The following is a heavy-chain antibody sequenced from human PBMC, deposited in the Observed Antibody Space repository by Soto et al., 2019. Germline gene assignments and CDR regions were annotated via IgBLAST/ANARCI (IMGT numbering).Heavy chain of an antibody. CDR2: IYPGDSDT. Sequence: GESLKISCKGSGYSFTSYWIGWVRQMPGKGLEWMGIIYPGDSDTRYSPSFQGQVTISADKSISTAYLQWSSLKASDTAMYYCARLTAREVPAAMGYYFDYWGQGTLVTVSS. CDR3: ARLTAREVPAAMGYYFDY. CDR1: GYSFTSYW. D-gene: IGHD2-2*01. V-gene: IGHV5-51*01. J-gene: IGHJ4*02.